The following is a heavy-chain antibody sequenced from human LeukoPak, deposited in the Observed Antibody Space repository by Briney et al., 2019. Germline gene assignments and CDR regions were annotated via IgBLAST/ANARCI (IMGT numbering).Heavy chain of an antibody. D-gene: IGHD3-10*01. CDR2: IQHDGGRK. CDR3: AKDFGSGRYAFDI. J-gene: IGHJ3*02. V-gene: IGHV3-30*02. Sequence: GGSLKLSCAASGFNIEGHNMHWVRQSPGKGLEWVSFIQHDGGRKWYVDSVKGRFTISRDNSKNTLSLQMNDLRLEDTAVYYCAKDFGSGRYAFDIWGQGTIVTVSS. CDR1: GFNIEGHN.